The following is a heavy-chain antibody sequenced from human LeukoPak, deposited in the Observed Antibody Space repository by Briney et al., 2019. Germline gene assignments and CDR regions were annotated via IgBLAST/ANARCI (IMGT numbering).Heavy chain of an antibody. D-gene: IGHD3-10*01. CDR1: GGSFSGYY. J-gene: IGHJ4*02. CDR3: ARDGSGSYRLYYFDY. CDR2: INHSGST. Sequence: PSETLSLTCAVYGGSFSGYYWSWIRQPPGKGLEWIGGINHSGSTNYDPSLKSRVTISVDTSKNQFSLKLSSVTAADTAVYYCARDGSGSYRLYYFDYWGQGTLVTVSS. V-gene: IGHV4-34*01.